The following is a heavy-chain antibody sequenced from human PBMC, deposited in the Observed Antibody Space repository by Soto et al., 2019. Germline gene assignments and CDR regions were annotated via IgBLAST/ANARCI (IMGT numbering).Heavy chain of an antibody. CDR2: IKQDGSEK. CDR1: GFTFSSYW. CDR3: ARVGPVKGEGIFDY. Sequence: EVQLVESGGGLVQPGGSLRLSCAASGFTFSSYWMSWVRQAPGKGLEWVANIKQDGSEKYYVDSVKGRFTISRDNAKNSLYLQMNSLRAEDTAVYYCARVGPVKGEGIFDYWGQGTLVTVSS. J-gene: IGHJ4*02. V-gene: IGHV3-7*05. D-gene: IGHD3-10*01.